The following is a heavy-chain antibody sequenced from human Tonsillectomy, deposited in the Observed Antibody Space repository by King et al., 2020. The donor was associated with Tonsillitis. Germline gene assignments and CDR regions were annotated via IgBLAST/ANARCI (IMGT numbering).Heavy chain of an antibody. V-gene: IGHV3-21*01. D-gene: IGHD3-22*01. Sequence: VQLVESGGGLVKPGGSLRLSCTTSGFTFSNSDFNWVRQAPGRGLEWVSSISSISRYIQYAVAVKGRFTVSRDNAKNSLYLHMNSLRAEDMAVYYCAKDKGATYYDTGRGAFDIWGQGTMVIVSS. CDR1: GFTFSNSD. J-gene: IGHJ3*02. CDR3: AKDKGATYYDTGRGAFDI. CDR2: ISSISRYI.